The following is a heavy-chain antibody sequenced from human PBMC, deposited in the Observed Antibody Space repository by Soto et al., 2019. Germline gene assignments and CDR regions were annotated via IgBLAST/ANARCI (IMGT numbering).Heavy chain of an antibody. CDR2: FDPEDGET. CDR3: ACVVGYYDSSGYLDP. Sequence: GASVKVSCKVSGYTLTELSMHWVRQAPGKGLEWMGGFDPEDGETIYAQKFQGRVTMTEDTSTDTAYMELSSLRSEDTAVYYCACVVGYYDSSGYLDPWGQGTLDTVSS. V-gene: IGHV1-24*01. CDR1: GYTLTELS. J-gene: IGHJ5*02. D-gene: IGHD3-22*01.